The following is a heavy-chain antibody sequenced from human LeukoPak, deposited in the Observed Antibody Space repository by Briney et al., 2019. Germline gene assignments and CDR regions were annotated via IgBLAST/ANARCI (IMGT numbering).Heavy chain of an antibody. CDR1: GGSFSGYY. J-gene: IGHJ5*02. CDR2: INHSGST. Sequence: SETLSLACAVYGGSFSGYYWSWIRQPPGKGLEWIGEINHSGSTNYNPSLKSRVTISVDTSKNQFSLKLSSVTAADTAVYYCARGSWFDPWGQGTLVTVSS. V-gene: IGHV4-34*01. CDR3: ARGSWFDP.